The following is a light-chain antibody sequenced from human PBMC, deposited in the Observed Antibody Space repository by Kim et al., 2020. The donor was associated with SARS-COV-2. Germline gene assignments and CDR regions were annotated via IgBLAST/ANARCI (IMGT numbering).Light chain of an antibody. CDR2: DAS. J-gene: IGKJ4*01. Sequence: SASVGDRVTITCRASQSISSWLAWYQQKPGKAPNLLIYDASNLESGVPSRFSGSGSGTEFTLTISSLQPDDFATYYCQQYHTFTLTFGGGTKV. V-gene: IGKV1-5*01. CDR1: QSISSW. CDR3: QQYHTFTLT.